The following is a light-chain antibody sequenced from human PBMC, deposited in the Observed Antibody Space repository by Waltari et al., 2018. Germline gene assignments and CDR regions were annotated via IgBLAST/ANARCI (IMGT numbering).Light chain of an antibody. CDR1: QNVNNN. J-gene: IGKJ1*01. V-gene: IGKV3-15*01. CDR2: DAS. CDR3: QQYDNWPGT. Sequence: ETVMTQSPATLSVSPGERASLSCRASQNVNNNLAWYQQKPGQVPRLLLYDASTRATGIPARFSGSGSGTEFTLTISSLQSEDFAVYYCQQYDNWPGTFGHGTKVEIK.